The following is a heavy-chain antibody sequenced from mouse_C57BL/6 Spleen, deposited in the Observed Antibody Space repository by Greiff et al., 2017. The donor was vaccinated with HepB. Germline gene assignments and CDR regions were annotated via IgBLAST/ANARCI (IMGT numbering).Heavy chain of an antibody. J-gene: IGHJ4*01. Sequence: EVQLQQSGAELVRPGASVKLSCTASGFNIKDDYMHWVKQRPEQGLEWIGWIDPENGDTEYGSKFKGKATITADTSSNTAYLQLSSLTSDDTAVYDCTAPARGAMDYWGQGTSVTVSS. CDR3: TAPARGAMDY. V-gene: IGHV14-4*01. CDR1: GFNIKDDY. D-gene: IGHD3-1*01. CDR2: IDPENGDT.